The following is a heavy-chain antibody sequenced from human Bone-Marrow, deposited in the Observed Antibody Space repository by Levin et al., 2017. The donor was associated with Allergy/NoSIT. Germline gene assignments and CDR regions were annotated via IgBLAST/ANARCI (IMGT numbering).Heavy chain of an antibody. CDR1: GGTFSSYA. V-gene: IGHV1-69*13. Sequence: VASVKVSCKASGGTFSSYAISWVRQAPGQGLEWMGGIIPIFGTANYAQKFQGRVTITADESTSTAYMELSSLRSEDTAVYYCASGLNSSSWYGEWFDPWGQGTLVTVSS. J-gene: IGHJ5*02. CDR2: IIPIFGTA. D-gene: IGHD6-13*01. CDR3: ASGLNSSSWYGEWFDP.